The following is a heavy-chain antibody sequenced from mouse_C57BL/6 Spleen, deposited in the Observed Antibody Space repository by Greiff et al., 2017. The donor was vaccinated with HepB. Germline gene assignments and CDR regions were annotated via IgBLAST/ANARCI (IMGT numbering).Heavy chain of an antibody. J-gene: IGHJ4*01. D-gene: IGHD2-2*01. CDR1: GFTFSSYA. Sequence: EVQLVESGEGLVKPGGSLKLSCAASGFTFSSYAMSWVRQTPEKRLEWVAYISSGGDYIYYADTVKGRFTISRDNARNTLYLQMSSLKSEDTAMYYCTRGRMVTTDGEYSMDYWGQGTSVTVSS. CDR2: ISSGGDYI. CDR3: TRGRMVTTDGEYSMDY. V-gene: IGHV5-9-1*02.